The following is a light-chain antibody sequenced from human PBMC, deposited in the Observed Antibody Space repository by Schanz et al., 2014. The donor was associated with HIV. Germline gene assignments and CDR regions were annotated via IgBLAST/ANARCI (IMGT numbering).Light chain of an antibody. Sequence: QSVLTQPPSVSAAPGQRVTISCSGHSYSIGNNFVSWFQQLPGTAPKLLIYDNYKRPSGIPDRFSGSKSDTSATLGITGLQTGDEADYYCGIWDTSLTAGELVFGPGTKLTVL. V-gene: IGLV1-51*01. CDR3: GIWDTSLTAGELV. J-gene: IGLJ1*01. CDR2: DNY. CDR1: SYSIGNNF.